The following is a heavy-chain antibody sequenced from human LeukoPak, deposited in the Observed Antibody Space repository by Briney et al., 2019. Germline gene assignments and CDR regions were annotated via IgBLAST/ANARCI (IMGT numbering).Heavy chain of an antibody. V-gene: IGHV1-69*05. CDR2: IIPIFGTA. J-gene: IGHJ3*02. Sequence: SVKVSCKASGGTFSTSAINWVRQAPGQGLEWMGRIIPIFGTANYAQKFQGRVTITTDESTSTAYMELSSLRSEDTAVYYCARVDCSSTSCYIGAFDIWGQGTMVTVSS. D-gene: IGHD2-2*02. CDR1: GGTFSTSA. CDR3: ARVDCSSTSCYIGAFDI.